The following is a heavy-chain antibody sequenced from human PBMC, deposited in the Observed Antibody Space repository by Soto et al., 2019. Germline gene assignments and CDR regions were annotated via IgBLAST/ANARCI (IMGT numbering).Heavy chain of an antibody. CDR1: GFTFDDYA. V-gene: IGHV3-9*01. Sequence: EVQLVESGGGLVQPGRSLRLSCAASGFTFDDYAMHWVRQAPGKGLEWVSAISWNGGSIGYADSVKGRFTISRDNAKNSLSLQRPRLRAKATSLYYCARGGGASYRLDWLYLSCQITLLAAS. D-gene: IGHD5-18*01. CDR2: ISWNGGSI. CDR3: ARGGGASYRLDWLYL. J-gene: IGHJ5*02.